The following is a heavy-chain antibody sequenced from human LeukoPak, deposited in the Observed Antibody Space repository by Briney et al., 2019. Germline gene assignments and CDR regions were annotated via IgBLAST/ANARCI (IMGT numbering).Heavy chain of an antibody. CDR3: ARAPLLNYFDY. CDR2: IKQVGSEK. CDR1: GFTFSSYW. Sequence: GGSLRLSCAASGFTFSSYWMSWVRQAPGKGPEWVANIKQVGSEKYYVDSVKGRFTISRDNAKNSLYLQINSLRAEDTAVYYCARAPLLNYFDYWGQGTLVTVSS. D-gene: IGHD1-26*01. J-gene: IGHJ4*02. V-gene: IGHV3-7*01.